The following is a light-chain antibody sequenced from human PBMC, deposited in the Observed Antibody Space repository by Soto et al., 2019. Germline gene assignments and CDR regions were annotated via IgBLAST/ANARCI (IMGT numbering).Light chain of an antibody. CDR2: DAS. Sequence: EFVLTQSPGTLSLSPGERATLSCRASQSVGGSYLAWYQQKPGEAPRLLIYDASSRATGIPDRFSGSGSGTDFTLTISRLEPEDFAVYYCHQYGSSPTTFGQGTKVEVK. V-gene: IGKV3-20*01. CDR3: HQYGSSPTT. J-gene: IGKJ1*01. CDR1: QSVGGSY.